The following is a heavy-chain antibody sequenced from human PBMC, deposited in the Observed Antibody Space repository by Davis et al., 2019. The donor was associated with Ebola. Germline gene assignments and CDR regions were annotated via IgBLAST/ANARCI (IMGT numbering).Heavy chain of an antibody. V-gene: IGHV4-59*01. CDR1: GGSISSYY. D-gene: IGHD3-10*01. CDR3: ARDNRVVRGGFDY. Sequence: PSETLSLTCTVSGGSISSYYWSWIRQPPGKGLEWIGYIYYSGSTNYNPSLKSRVTISVDTSKNQFSLKLSSVTAADTAVYYCARDNRVVRGGFDYWGQGTLVTVSS. J-gene: IGHJ4*02. CDR2: IYYSGST.